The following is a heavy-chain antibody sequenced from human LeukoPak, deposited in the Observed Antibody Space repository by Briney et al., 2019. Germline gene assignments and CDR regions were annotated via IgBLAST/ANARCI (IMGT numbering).Heavy chain of an antibody. V-gene: IGHV1-2*02. CDR1: GYTFTSYG. J-gene: IGHJ3*02. Sequence: ASVKVSCKASGYTFTSYGISWVRQAPGQGLEWMGWINPNSGGTNYAQKFQGRVTMTRDTSISTAYMELSRLRSDDTAVYYCAREGLLDLAYCGGDCYPADSDAFDIWGRGTMVTVSS. CDR3: AREGLLDLAYCGGDCYPADSDAFDI. D-gene: IGHD2-21*01. CDR2: INPNSGGT.